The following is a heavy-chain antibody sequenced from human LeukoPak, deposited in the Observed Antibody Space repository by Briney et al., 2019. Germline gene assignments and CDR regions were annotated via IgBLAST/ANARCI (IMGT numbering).Heavy chain of an antibody. CDR1: GFTFSSYS. J-gene: IGHJ4*02. V-gene: IGHV3-48*01. Sequence: PGGSLRLSCAASGFTFSSYSMNWVRQAPGKGLEWVSHIRSSSSTMYYADSVKGRFTISRNNAKNSLYLQMNSLRAEDTAVYYCARADYYGSGSYYTSDYWGQGTLVTVSS. CDR2: IRSSSSTM. D-gene: IGHD3-10*01. CDR3: ARADYYGSGSYYTSDY.